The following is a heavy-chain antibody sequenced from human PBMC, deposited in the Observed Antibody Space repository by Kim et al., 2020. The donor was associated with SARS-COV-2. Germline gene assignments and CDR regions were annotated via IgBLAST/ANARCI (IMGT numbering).Heavy chain of an antibody. CDR1: GFTFSSYG. CDR3: SRGLHSDYAHLDY. J-gene: IGHJ4*02. D-gene: IGHD4-4*01. Sequence: GGSLRLSCSASGFTFSSYGMHWVRQAPGKGLDWVSLISYDGSNIYYTDSVRGRFTISRDNSNNTLYLLMNSLRPEDTAVYYCSRGLHSDYAHLDYWGQ. V-gene: IGHV3-30*03. CDR2: ISYDGSNI.